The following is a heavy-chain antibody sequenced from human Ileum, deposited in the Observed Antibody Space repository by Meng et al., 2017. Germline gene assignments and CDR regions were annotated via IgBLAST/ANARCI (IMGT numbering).Heavy chain of an antibody. J-gene: IGHJ4*02. Sequence: QVQLQQSGPGLVKPSATLSLTCSVSGASITNYYWSWIRQPPGKALEWIGYVYYSGRTTYNPSLKSRVTISVDTSKNHFALELVSVTAADTAVYYCATYDFWSASPTNAFDSWGQGTLVTVSS. CDR2: VYYSGRT. D-gene: IGHD3-3*01. CDR3: ATYDFWSASPTNAFDS. V-gene: IGHV4-59*01. CDR1: GASITNYY.